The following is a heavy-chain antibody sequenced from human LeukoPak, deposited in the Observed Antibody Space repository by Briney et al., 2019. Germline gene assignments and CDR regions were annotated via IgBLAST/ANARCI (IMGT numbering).Heavy chain of an antibody. J-gene: IGHJ4*02. CDR1: GGSISSYY. CDR2: IYYSGST. D-gene: IGHD3-22*01. CDR3: ARSGYYYDSSGYYYY. Sequence: SETLPLTCTVSGGSISSYYWSWIRQPPGKGLEWIGYIYYSGSTNYNPSLKSRVTISVDTSKNQFSLKLSSVTAADTAVYYCARSGYYYDSSGYYYYWGQGTLVTVSS. V-gene: IGHV4-59*01.